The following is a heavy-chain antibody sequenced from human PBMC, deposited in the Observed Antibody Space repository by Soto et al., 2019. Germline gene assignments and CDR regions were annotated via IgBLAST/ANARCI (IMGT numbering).Heavy chain of an antibody. CDR1: GTTISTFP. CDR3: VKDDGGYPSTAPH. V-gene: IGHV3-23*01. D-gene: IGHD3-22*01. Sequence: EVQLLESGGGLVQPGGSLGSSGAALGTTISTFPLGWVRKPQGRGLDWVSGIRGSGDRTYYADSAKGRFTISKDISRNSLSLQLDSLGVEDTAVYFCVKDDGGYPSTAPHWGQGTLVTVSS. J-gene: IGHJ4*02. CDR2: IRGSGDRT.